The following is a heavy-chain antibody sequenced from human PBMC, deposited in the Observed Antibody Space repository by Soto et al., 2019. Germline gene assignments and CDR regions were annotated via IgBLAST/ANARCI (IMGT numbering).Heavy chain of an antibody. Sequence: ASVKVSCKASGYDFTSHYMHWVRQAPGQGLESMGIIYPTSGRTVYAQKFQGRVTMTRDTSTRSFYMELSSLRSDDTAVYYCARGISTTRYYSYYGMDVWGQGTTVTVSS. CDR2: IYPTSGRT. CDR1: GYDFTSHY. D-gene: IGHD2-2*01. CDR3: ARGISTTRYYSYYGMDV. V-gene: IGHV1-46*01. J-gene: IGHJ6*02.